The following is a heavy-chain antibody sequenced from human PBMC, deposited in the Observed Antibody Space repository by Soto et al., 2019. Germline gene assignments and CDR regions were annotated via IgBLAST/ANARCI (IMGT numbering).Heavy chain of an antibody. J-gene: IGHJ6*03. Sequence: GGSLRLSCAASGLTVSNAWMSWVRQAPGKGLEWVGRIKSKTDGGTTDYAAPVKGRFTISRDDSKNTLYLQMNSLKTEDTAVYYCTTDPGTVTYYYYYYMDVWGKGTTVTVSS. CDR1: GLTVSNAW. CDR3: TTDPGTVTYYYYYYMDV. CDR2: IKSKTDGGTT. V-gene: IGHV3-15*01. D-gene: IGHD4-17*01.